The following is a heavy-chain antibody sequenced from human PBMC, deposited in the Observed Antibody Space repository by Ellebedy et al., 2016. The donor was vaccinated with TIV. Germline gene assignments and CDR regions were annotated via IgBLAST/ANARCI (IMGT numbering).Heavy chain of an antibody. CDR2: INPSGGST. J-gene: IGHJ6*02. CDR3: AGTGVTTDYGMDV. D-gene: IGHD3/OR15-3a*01. Sequence: AASVKVSCKASGYTFTSYYMHWVRQAPGQGLEWMGIINPSGGSTSYAQKFQGRVTMTRDTSTSTVYMELSSLRSEDTAVYYCAGTGVTTDYGMDVWGQGTTVTVSS. CDR1: GYTFTSYY. V-gene: IGHV1-46*01.